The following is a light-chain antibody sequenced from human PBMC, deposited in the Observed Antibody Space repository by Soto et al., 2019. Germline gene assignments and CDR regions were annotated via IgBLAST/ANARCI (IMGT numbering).Light chain of an antibody. CDR3: AAWDDSLNGYV. J-gene: IGLJ1*01. CDR2: YDD. Sequence: QSALTQPASVSGSPGQSITISCTGTSSDIGHYDYVSWYQQHPGKAPKLLIYYDDLLPSGVSDRFSGSKSGTSASLAISGLQSEDEADYYCAAWDDSLNGYVFGTGTKVTVL. CDR1: SSDIGHYDY. V-gene: IGLV1-36*01.